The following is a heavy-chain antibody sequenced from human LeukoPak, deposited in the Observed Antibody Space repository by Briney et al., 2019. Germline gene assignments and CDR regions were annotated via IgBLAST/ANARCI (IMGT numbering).Heavy chain of an antibody. Sequence: SETLSLTCAVSGYSISSGYYWGWIRQPPGKGLEWIGSIYHSGSTYYNPSLKSRVTISVDTSKNQFSLKLSSVTAADTAVYYCARQAYDSSGYWVDYWGQGTLATVSS. CDR3: ARQAYDSSGYWVDY. CDR1: GYSISSGYY. V-gene: IGHV4-38-2*01. J-gene: IGHJ4*02. CDR2: IYHSGST. D-gene: IGHD3-22*01.